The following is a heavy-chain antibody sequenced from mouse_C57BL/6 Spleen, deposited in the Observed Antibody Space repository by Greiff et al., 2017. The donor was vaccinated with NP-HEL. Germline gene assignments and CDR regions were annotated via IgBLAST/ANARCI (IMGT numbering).Heavy chain of an antibody. CDR3: ARESNSYYFDY. V-gene: IGHV5-4*01. CDR2: ISDGGSYT. J-gene: IGHJ2*01. Sequence: EVKVEESGGGLVKPGGSLKLSCAASGFTFSSYAMSWVRQTPEKRLEWVATISDGGSYTYYPDNVKGRFTISRDNAKNNLYLQMSHLKSEDTAMYYCARESNSYYFDYWGQGTTLTVSS. CDR1: GFTFSSYA. D-gene: IGHD4-1*02.